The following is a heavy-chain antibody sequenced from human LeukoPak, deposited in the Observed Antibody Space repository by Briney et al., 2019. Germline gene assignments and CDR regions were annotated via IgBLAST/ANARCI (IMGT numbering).Heavy chain of an antibody. V-gene: IGHV4-61*02. D-gene: IGHD3-10*01. Sequence: TASETLSLTCTVSGGSISSGSYYWSWIRQPAGKGLEWIGRIYTSGSTNYNPSLKSRVTISVDTSKNQFSLKLSSVTAADTAVYYCARDGMVNWFDPWGQGTLVTVSS. CDR2: IYTSGST. CDR1: GGSISSGSYY. J-gene: IGHJ5*02. CDR3: ARDGMVNWFDP.